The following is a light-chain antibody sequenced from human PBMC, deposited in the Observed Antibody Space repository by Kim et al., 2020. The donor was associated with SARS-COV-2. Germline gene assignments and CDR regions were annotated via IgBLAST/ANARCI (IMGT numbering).Light chain of an antibody. CDR1: SSDVGGYDY. CDR2: DVD. V-gene: IGLV2-14*04. J-gene: IGLJ3*02. CDR3: SSYTISTTWV. Sequence: GQSITISCPGTSSDVGGYDYVSWYQQHPGKAPKVMIYDVDKRPSGVSNRFSGSKSGNTASLTISGLQAEDEADYFCSSYTISTTWVFGGGTQLTVL.